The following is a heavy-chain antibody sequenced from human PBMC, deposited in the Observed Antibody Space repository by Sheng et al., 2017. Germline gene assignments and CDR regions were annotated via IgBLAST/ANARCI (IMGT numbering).Heavy chain of an antibody. Sequence: QVQLVESGGGAVQPGRSLRLSCAASGFIFSNYGMNWVRQAPGKGLEWLAVLAHDGSNKYYADSVKGRFTISRDNSKNTLYLQMNSLRVEDTAVYYCAGSYVVVRGGNYY. J-gene: IGHJ6*01. D-gene: IGHD3-10*01. CDR1: GFIFSNYG. CDR3: AGSYVVVRGGNYY. CDR2: LAHDGSNK. V-gene: IGHV3-30*03.